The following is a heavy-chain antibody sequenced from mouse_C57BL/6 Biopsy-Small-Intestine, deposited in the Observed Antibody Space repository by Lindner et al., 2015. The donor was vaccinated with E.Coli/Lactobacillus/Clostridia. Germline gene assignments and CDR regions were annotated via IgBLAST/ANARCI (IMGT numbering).Heavy chain of an antibody. D-gene: IGHD1-1*01. J-gene: IGHJ4*01. CDR3: ATPHHDYWSGYPPSDD. CDR1: GGISSSNS. CDR2: IIPISGTT. Sequence: SVKVSCKASGGISSSNSINWVRQAPGQGLEWMGGIIPISGTTKYAQKFQGRVTITADESSTTAYMELSSLRSEDTAVYYCATPHHDYWSGYPPSDDWGQGTLVTASS. V-gene: IGHV1-69*02.